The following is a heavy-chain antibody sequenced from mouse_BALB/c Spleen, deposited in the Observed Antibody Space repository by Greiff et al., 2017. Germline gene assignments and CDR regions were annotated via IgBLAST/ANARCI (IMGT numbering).Heavy chain of an antibody. CDR1: GFTFTDYY. CDR3: ARAQTGTDWYFDV. D-gene: IGHD4-1*01. CDR2: IRNKANGYTT. Sequence: EVQRVESGGGLVQPGGSLRLSCATSGFTFTDYYMSWVRQPPGKALEWLGFIRNKANGYTTEYSASVKGRFTISRDNSQSILYLQMNTLRAEDSATYYCARAQTGTDWYFDVWGAGTTVTVSS. V-gene: IGHV7-3*02. J-gene: IGHJ1*01.